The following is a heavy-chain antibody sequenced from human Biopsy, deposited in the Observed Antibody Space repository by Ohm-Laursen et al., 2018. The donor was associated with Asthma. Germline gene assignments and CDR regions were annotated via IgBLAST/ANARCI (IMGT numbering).Heavy chain of an antibody. J-gene: IGHJ4*02. CDR2: ISFDGSNK. V-gene: IGHV3-30*18. CDR1: GFTFSNYG. Sequence: SLRLSCTASGFTFSNYGMHWVRQAPGKGMDWVAVISFDGSNKNYTDSVKGRFTISRDNSRNTLHLQMNSLRAEDTAVYYCAKDVFPGWELRRGPDYWGQGALVTVSS. CDR3: AKDVFPGWELRRGPDY. D-gene: IGHD1-26*01.